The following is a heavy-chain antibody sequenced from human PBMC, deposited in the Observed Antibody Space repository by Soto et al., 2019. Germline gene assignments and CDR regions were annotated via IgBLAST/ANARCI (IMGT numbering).Heavy chain of an antibody. J-gene: IGHJ4*02. CDR2: IYHSGST. Sequence: SDTLSLTCAVSGVSISSSNWWSWVRQPPGKGLEWIGEIYHSGSTNYNPSLKSRVTISVDKSKNQFSLKLSSVTAADTAVYYCASGGGPDYCDYDYWGQGTLVTVSS. CDR3: ASGGGPDYCDYDY. V-gene: IGHV4-4*02. CDR1: GVSISSSNW. D-gene: IGHD4-17*01.